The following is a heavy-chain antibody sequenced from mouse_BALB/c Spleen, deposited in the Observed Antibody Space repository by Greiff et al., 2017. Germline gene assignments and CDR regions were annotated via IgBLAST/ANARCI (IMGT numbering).Heavy chain of an antibody. CDR1: GYTFTDYW. CDR2: IDTSDSYT. V-gene: IGHV1-69*01. D-gene: IGHD2-10*02. CDR3: ARYGNPPFDY. J-gene: IGHJ2*01. Sequence: QVQLQQPGAELVMPGASVKMSCKASGYTFTDYWMHWVKQRPGQGLEWIGAIDTSDSYTSYNQKFKGKATLTVDESSSTAYMQLSSLTSEDSAVYYCARYGNPPFDYWGQGTTLTVSS.